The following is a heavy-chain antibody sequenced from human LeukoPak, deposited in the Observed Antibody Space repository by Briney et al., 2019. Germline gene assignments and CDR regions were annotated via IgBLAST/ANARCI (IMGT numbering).Heavy chain of an antibody. CDR1: YGPISSTSHY. CDR3: ARRGSTLDY. Sequence: SETLSLTCTVPYGPISSTSHYWTRIRQPPGKGLEWIGNIYYSGSTYYNPSLKSRVTVSVDTSKNQFSLKLSSVTAADTAVYYCARRGSTLDYWGQGTLVTVSS. J-gene: IGHJ4*02. CDR2: IYYSGST. V-gene: IGHV4-39*01. D-gene: IGHD2-15*01.